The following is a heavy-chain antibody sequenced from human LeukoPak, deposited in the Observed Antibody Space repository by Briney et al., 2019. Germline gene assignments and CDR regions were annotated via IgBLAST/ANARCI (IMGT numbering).Heavy chain of an antibody. CDR2: IIPIFGTA. CDR3: ATPSNYEYYYYYYMDV. CDR1: GGTFPRYT. D-gene: IGHD4-11*01. J-gene: IGHJ6*03. V-gene: IGHV1-69*05. Sequence: ASVEGSCKAFGGTFPRYTISWVRHAPGQGLGWIGGIIPIFGTANYAQKFQGRVTITTDESTSTAYMELSSLRSEDTAVYYCATPSNYEYYYYYYMDVWGKGTTVTVSS.